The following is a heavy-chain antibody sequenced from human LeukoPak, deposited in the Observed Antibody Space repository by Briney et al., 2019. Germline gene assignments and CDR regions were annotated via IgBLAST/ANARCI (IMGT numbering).Heavy chain of an antibody. CDR1: GGSFSGYY. J-gene: IGHJ6*02. Sequence: SETLSLTCAVYGGSFSGYYWNWIRQPPGQGLEWIGEINHSGSTNYTPSLKSRVTISVDTSKNQFSLKLSSVTAADTAVYYCARVISGWYHYYYYGMDVWGQGTTVTVSS. CDR2: INHSGST. D-gene: IGHD6-19*01. V-gene: IGHV4-34*01. CDR3: ARVISGWYHYYYYGMDV.